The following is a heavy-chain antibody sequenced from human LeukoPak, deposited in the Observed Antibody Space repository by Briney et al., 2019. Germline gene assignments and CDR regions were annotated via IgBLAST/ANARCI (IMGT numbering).Heavy chain of an antibody. V-gene: IGHV1-69*05. Sequence: SVKVSCKASGGTFSSYAISWVRQAPGQGLEWMGRIIPIFGTANYAQKFQGRVTITTDESTSTAYMELSSLRSEDTAVYYCARDRCSSTSCRLDYWGQGTLVTVSS. CDR1: GGTFSSYA. D-gene: IGHD2-2*01. J-gene: IGHJ4*02. CDR2: IIPIFGTA. CDR3: ARDRCSSTSCRLDY.